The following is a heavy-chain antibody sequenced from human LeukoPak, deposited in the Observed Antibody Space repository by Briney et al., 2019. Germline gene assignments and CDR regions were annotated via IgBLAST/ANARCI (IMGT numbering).Heavy chain of an antibody. J-gene: IGHJ6*02. V-gene: IGHV1-69*04. Sequence: SVKVSCKASGGTFSSYAISWVRQAPGQGLEWMGGIIPILGIANYAQKFQGRVTITADKSTSTAYMELSSLRSEDTAVYYCARDPHYYDSSGYKPPYYYYGMDVWGQGTTVTVSS. CDR3: ARDPHYYDSSGYKPPYYYYGMDV. CDR2: IIPILGIA. D-gene: IGHD3-22*01. CDR1: GGTFSSYA.